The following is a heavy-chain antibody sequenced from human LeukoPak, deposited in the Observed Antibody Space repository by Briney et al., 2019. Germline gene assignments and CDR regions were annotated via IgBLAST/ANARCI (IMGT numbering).Heavy chain of an antibody. V-gene: IGHV1-18*01. J-gene: IGHJ6*04. D-gene: IGHD6-6*01. Sequence: GASVKVSCKASGYTLTSYGISWVRQAPGQGLEWMGWSSAYNGNTNYTQKRQGRVTMTTDTSTSTAYMELRSLRSDDTAVYYCARYSSSSYMDVWGKGTTVTVSS. CDR2: SSAYNGNT. CDR1: GYTLTSYG. CDR3: ARYSSSSYMDV.